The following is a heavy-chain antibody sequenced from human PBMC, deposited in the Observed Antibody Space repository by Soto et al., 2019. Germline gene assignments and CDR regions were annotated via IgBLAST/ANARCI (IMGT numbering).Heavy chain of an antibody. CDR3: ARFYDSSGYRVDY. D-gene: IGHD3-22*01. V-gene: IGHV4-61*01. CDR2: IYYSGST. J-gene: IGHJ4*02. Sequence: QVQLQESGPGLVKPSETLSLTCTVSGGSVSSGTYYWSWIRQPPGKGLEWIGYIYYSGSTNYNPSRKRRVTISVDTSKNQFSLKLSSVTAADTAVYYCARFYDSSGYRVDYWGQGTLVTVSS. CDR1: GGSVSSGTYY.